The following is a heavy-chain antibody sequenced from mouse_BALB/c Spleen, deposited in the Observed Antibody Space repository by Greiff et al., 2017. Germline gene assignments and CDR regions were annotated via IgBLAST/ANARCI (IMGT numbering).Heavy chain of an antibody. CDR1: GYAFTSYN. D-gene: IGHD2-4*01. V-gene: IGHV1S135*01. CDR2: IDPYNGGT. CDR3: ARLGDYDWFAY. J-gene: IGHJ3*01. Sequence: LVESGPELVKPGASVKVSCKASGYAFTSYNMYWVKQSHGKSLEWIGYIDPYNGGTSYNQKFKGKATLTVDKSSSTAYMHLNSLTSEDSAVYYCARLGDYDWFAYWGQGTLVTVSA.